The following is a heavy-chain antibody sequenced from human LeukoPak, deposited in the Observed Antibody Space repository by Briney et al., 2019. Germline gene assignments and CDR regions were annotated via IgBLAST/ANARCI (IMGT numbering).Heavy chain of an antibody. CDR3: ARNGYSSSWGAFDC. V-gene: IGHV3-30*03. J-gene: IGHJ4*02. Sequence: GGSLRLSCAASGFTFSSYGMHWVRQAPGKGLEWVAVISYGGSSKYCADSVKGRFTISRDNSKNTLYLQMNSLRAEDTAVYYCARNGYSSSWGAFDCWGQGTLVTVSS. D-gene: IGHD6-13*01. CDR2: ISYGGSSK. CDR1: GFTFSSYG.